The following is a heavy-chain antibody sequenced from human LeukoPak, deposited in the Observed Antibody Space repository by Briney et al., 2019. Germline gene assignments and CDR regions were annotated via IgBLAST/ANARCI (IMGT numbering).Heavy chain of an antibody. Sequence: GGSLRLSCAASGFTFSSYGMHWVRQAPGKGLEWVAVIWYDGSNKYYADSVKGRFTISRDNSKNTLYLQMNSLRAEDTAVYYCARDVPYYYDSSGYYSPFDCWGQGTLVTVSS. CDR2: IWYDGSNK. CDR3: ARDVPYYYDSSGYYSPFDC. J-gene: IGHJ4*02. D-gene: IGHD3-22*01. CDR1: GFTFSSYG. V-gene: IGHV3-33*01.